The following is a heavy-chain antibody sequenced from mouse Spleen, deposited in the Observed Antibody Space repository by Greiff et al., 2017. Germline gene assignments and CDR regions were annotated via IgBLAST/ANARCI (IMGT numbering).Heavy chain of an antibody. CDR3: AGWLLRAMDY. Sequence: DVKLQESGPGLVKPSQSLSLTCSVTGYSITSGYYWNWIRQFPGNKLEWMGYISYDGSNNYNPSLKNRISITRDTSKNQFFLKLNSVTTEDTATYYCAGWLLRAMDYWGQGTSVTVSS. J-gene: IGHJ4*01. CDR1: GYSITSGYY. V-gene: IGHV3-6*01. D-gene: IGHD2-3*01. CDR2: ISYDGSN.